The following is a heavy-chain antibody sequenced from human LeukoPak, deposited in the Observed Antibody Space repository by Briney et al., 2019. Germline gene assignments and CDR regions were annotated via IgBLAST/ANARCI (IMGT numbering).Heavy chain of an antibody. CDR2: IYTSGST. V-gene: IGHV4-61*02. CDR3: ARGRIAAAGRSSNWFDP. Sequence: SETLSLTCTVSGGSISSGSYSWSWIRQPAGKGLEWIGRIYTSGSTNYNPSLKSRVTISVDTSKNQFSLKLSSVTAADTAVYYCARGRIAAAGRSSNWFDPWGQGTLVTVSS. D-gene: IGHD6-13*01. CDR1: GGSISSGSYS. J-gene: IGHJ5*02.